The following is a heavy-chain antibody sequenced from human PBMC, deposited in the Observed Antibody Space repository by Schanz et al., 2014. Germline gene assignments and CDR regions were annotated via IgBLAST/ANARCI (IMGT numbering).Heavy chain of an antibody. Sequence: VQLEQSGAEVKKPGSSVKVSCKASGGTFSSFGINWVRQAPGQGLEWMGRVIPILGVTHYAQKFQGRVTITADKSTTTAYMELNSLNSDDTAVYYCARDRLECGAECYSVEVFEIWGQGTLVIVSS. D-gene: IGHD2-21*01. CDR1: GGTFSSFG. J-gene: IGHJ4*02. CDR2: VIPILGVT. CDR3: ARDRLECGAECYSVEVFEI. V-gene: IGHV1-69*04.